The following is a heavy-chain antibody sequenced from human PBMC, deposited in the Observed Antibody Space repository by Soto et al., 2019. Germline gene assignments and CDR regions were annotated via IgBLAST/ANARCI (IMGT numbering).Heavy chain of an antibody. V-gene: IGHV4-4*02. Sequence: SETLSLTCAISGGSISSSNWWSWVRQPPGKGLEWIGEIYHSGSTNYNPSLKSRVTISVDKSKNQFSLKLSSVTAADTAVYYCARADPSGSYQFVYWGQGTLVTVSS. J-gene: IGHJ4*02. CDR1: GGSISSSNW. CDR2: IYHSGST. D-gene: IGHD1-26*01. CDR3: ARADPSGSYQFVY.